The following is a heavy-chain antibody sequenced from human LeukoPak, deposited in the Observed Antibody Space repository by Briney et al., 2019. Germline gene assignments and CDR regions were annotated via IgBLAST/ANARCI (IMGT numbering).Heavy chain of an antibody. D-gene: IGHD5-12*01. CDR2: ISGSGGST. Sequence: PGGSLRLSCAASGFTFSSYAMSWVRQAPGKGLEWVSAISGSGGSTYYADSVKGRFTISRDNSKNTLYLQMNSLRAEDTAVYYCAKLPRGPDALYYFDYWGQGTLVTVSS. CDR3: AKLPRGPDALYYFDY. J-gene: IGHJ4*02. V-gene: IGHV3-23*01. CDR1: GFTFSSYA.